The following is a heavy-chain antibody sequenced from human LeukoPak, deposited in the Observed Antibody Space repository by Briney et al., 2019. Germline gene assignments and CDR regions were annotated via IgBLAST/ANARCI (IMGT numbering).Heavy chain of an antibody. CDR1: GGSVSSSRYY. V-gene: IGHV4-39*01. CDR3: ARGVPYYYGSGTYHNWFDP. CDR2: IYYTGST. J-gene: IGHJ5*02. D-gene: IGHD3-10*01. Sequence: SETLSLTCPVSGGSVSSSRYYWGWIRQPPGKGLEWIGSIYYTGSTYYKPSLKSRVTISVDASKNQISLKLSSVTAADTAVYYCARGVPYYYGSGTYHNWFDPWGQGTLVTVSS.